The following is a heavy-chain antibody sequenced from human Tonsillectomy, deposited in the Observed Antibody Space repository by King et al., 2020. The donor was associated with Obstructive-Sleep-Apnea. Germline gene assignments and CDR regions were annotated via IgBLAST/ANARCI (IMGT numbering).Heavy chain of an antibody. CDR3: ARHFGGSARFDD. D-gene: IGHD3-16*01. V-gene: IGHV5-10-1*01. Sequence: QLVQSGAEVKKPGESLRISCKGSGYTFIGYWISWVRQMPGKGLEWMGRIYPSDSYTNYSPSFQGHVSISADKSISTAYVQWSSLKASDTAMYYCARHFGGSARFDDWGQGTLATVSA. CDR1: GYTFIGYW. J-gene: IGHJ4*02. CDR2: IYPSDSYT.